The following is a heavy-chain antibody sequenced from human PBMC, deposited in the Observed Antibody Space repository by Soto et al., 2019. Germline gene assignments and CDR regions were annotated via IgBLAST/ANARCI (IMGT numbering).Heavy chain of an antibody. CDR3: ARSYVGYCSGGSCPGYNWFET. Sequence: GGSLRLSCAACGFTFSSYSINWVRQAPWKGLEWVSSISSSSIYIYYADSVKGRFTISRDNAKNSLYLQMNSLRAEDTAVYYCARSYVGYCSGGSCPGYNWFETWAQGNLRTVS. V-gene: IGHV3-21*01. CDR2: ISSSSIYI. D-gene: IGHD2-15*01. CDR1: GFTFSSYS. J-gene: IGHJ5*02.